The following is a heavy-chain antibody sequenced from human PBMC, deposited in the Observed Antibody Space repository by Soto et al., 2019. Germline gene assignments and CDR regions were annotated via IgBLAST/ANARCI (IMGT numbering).Heavy chain of an antibody. CDR3: ARDGMTTVTTDRLRGRFDP. CDR1: GYTFTSYY. Sequence: ASVKVSCKASGYTFTSYYMHWVRQAPGQGLEWMGIINPSGGSTSYAQKFQGRVTMTRDTSTSTVYMELSSLRSEDTAVYYCARDGMTTVTTDRLRGRFDPWGQGTLVTVSS. D-gene: IGHD4-17*01. J-gene: IGHJ5*02. CDR2: INPSGGST. V-gene: IGHV1-46*03.